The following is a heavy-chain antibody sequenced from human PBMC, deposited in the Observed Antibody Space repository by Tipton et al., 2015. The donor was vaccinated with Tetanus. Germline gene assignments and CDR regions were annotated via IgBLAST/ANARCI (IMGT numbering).Heavy chain of an antibody. CDR3: ARGMAEASNCGGDCYSDY. J-gene: IGHJ4*02. D-gene: IGHD2-21*02. CDR2: MSFDGSSE. CDR1: GFSFSDYG. V-gene: IGHV3-30*15. Sequence: SLRLSCAASGFSFSDYGMHWVRQAPGKGLEWVAGMSFDGSSESYADSVRGRFTISRDNFRNTLSLQMRGLGADDTAVYYCARGMAEASNCGGDCYSDYWGQGTLVTVSS.